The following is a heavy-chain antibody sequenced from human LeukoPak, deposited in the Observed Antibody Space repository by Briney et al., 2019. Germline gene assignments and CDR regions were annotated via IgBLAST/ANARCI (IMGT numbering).Heavy chain of an antibody. CDR2: INHSGST. CDR1: GGSFSGYY. V-gene: IGHV4-34*01. CDR3: ARDDGDSSGYYYSGWFDP. J-gene: IGHJ5*02. D-gene: IGHD3-22*01. Sequence: SETLSLTCAVYGGSFSGYYWSWIRQPPGKGLEWIGEINHSGSTNYNPSLKSRVTISVDTSKNQFSLKLSSVTAADTAVYYCARDDGDSSGYYYSGWFDPWGQGTLVTVSS.